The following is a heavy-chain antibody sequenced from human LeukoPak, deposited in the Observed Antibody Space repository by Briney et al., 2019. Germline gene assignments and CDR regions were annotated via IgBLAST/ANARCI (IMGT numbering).Heavy chain of an antibody. J-gene: IGHJ6*02. CDR3: ARADLYGSRSYYYYYYGMDV. Sequence: PGRSLRLSCAASGFTFSSYAMHWVRQAPGKGLEWVAVISYDGSNKYYADSVKGRFTISRDNSKNTLYLQMNSLRAEDTAVYYCARADLYGSRSYYYYYYGMDVWGQGTTVTVSS. CDR1: GFTFSSYA. V-gene: IGHV3-30*04. CDR2: ISYDGSNK. D-gene: IGHD3-10*01.